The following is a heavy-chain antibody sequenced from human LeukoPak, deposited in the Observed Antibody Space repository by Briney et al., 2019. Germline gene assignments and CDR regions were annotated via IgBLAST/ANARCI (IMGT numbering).Heavy chain of an antibody. D-gene: IGHD5-18*01. J-gene: IGHJ6*03. Sequence: SETLSLTCTVSGGSISSSSYYWGWIRQPPGKGLEWIGSIYYSGSTYYNPSLKSRVTISVDTSKNQFSLKLSSVTAADTAAYYCARVNLVDTAMVLTRYYYYMDVWGKGTTVTVSS. V-gene: IGHV4-39*01. CDR2: IYYSGST. CDR3: ARVNLVDTAMVLTRYYYYMDV. CDR1: GGSISSSSYY.